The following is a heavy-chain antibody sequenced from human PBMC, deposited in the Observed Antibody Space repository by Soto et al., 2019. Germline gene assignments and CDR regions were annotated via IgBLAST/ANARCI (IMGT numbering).Heavy chain of an antibody. CDR1: GGTFSSYA. V-gene: IGHV1-69*13. CDR2: IIPIFGTA. D-gene: IGHD6-13*01. Sequence: ASVKVSCKASGGTFSSYAISWVRQAPGQGLEWMGGIIPIFGTANYAQKFQGRVTITADESTSTAYMELSSLRSEDTAVYYCARVRNSSSWYDAFDIWGQGTMVTVSS. J-gene: IGHJ3*02. CDR3: ARVRNSSSWYDAFDI.